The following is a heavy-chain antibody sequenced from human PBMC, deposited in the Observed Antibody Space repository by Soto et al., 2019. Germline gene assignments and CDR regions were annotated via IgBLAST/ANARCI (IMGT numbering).Heavy chain of an antibody. J-gene: IGHJ4*02. V-gene: IGHV1-18*01. Sequence: QVQLVQSGAEVKKPGASVKVSCKASGYTFTSYGISWVRQAPGQGLEWMGWISAYNGTTNYAQKLQGRVTMTTDTATSRAYMKLRSLRSEGTATYYCARVSPPPREWGRATLVTVS. CDR2: ISAYNGTT. CDR3: ARVSPPPRE. CDR1: GYTFTSYG.